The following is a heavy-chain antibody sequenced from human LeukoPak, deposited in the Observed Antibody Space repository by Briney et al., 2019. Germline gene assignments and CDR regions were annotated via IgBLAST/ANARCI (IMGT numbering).Heavy chain of an antibody. CDR3: AKRASTGFISGRPTYYFDY. J-gene: IGHJ4*02. V-gene: IGHV3-13*01. CDR2: IGTAGDT. D-gene: IGHD6-19*01. Sequence: GGSLRLSCAASGFTFSSYDMHWVRQATGKGLEWVSAIGTAGDTYYPGSVKGRFTISRENAKNLVHLQMNTLRVEDTAVYYCAKRASTGFISGRPTYYFDYWGQGILVTVSS. CDR1: GFTFSSYD.